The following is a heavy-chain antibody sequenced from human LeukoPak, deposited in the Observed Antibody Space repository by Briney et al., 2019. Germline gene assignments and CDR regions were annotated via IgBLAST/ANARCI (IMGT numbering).Heavy chain of an antibody. CDR2: IYPGDSDT. J-gene: IGHJ5*02. CDR1: GYSFTSYW. V-gene: IGHV5-51*01. D-gene: IGHD1-26*01. CDR3: GRGVLVGATQNWLDP. Sequence: GESLKISCKGSGYSFTSYWIGWARQMPGKGLEWMGIIYPGDSDTRYNPSFQGQVTISADKSINTAYLQWSSLKAADTAIYYCGRGVLVGATQNWLDPWGQGTRVTVSS.